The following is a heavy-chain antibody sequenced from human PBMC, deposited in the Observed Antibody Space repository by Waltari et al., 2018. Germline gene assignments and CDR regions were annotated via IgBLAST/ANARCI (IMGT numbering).Heavy chain of an antibody. CDR1: GFTFGDYA. V-gene: IGHV3-49*04. CDR3: TRIFSRASFNL. CDR2: IRNKVHGGTT. Sequence: QVVESGGGLVQPGRSLRLSCTASGFTFGDYAMSWVRQAPGKGLEWVGLIRNKVHGGTTEYAASVKGRVTISRDDSKSVAYLQMDSLKTEDTAMYYCTRIFSRASFNLWGQGTMVTVSS. D-gene: IGHD3-9*01. J-gene: IGHJ3*01.